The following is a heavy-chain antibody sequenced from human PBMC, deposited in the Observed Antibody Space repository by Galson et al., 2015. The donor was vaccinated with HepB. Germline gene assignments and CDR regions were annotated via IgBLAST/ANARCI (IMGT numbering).Heavy chain of an antibody. V-gene: IGHV3-30*04. CDR1: GFTFSSYA. CDR2: ISYDGSNK. CDR3: ARDQGDYGGNLHY. Sequence: SLRLSCAASGFTFSSYAMHWVRQAPGKGLEWVAVISYDGSNKYYADSVKGRFTISRDNSKNTLYLQMNSLRAEDTAVYYCARDQGDYGGNLHYWGQGTLVTVSS. D-gene: IGHD4-23*01. J-gene: IGHJ4*02.